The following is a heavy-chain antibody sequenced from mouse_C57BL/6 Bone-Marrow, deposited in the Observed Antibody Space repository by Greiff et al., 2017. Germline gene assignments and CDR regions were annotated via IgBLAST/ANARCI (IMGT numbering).Heavy chain of an antibody. J-gene: IGHJ2*01. CDR2: SNPNNGGT. CDR1: GYTFTDYN. V-gene: IGHV1-18*01. CDR3: ARRGLGRSYFDY. Sequence: EVQLQQSGPELVKPGASVKIPCKASGYTFTDYNMDWVKQSHGKRLEWIGDSNPNNGGTIYNQKFKGKATLTGDKSSSTAYMELRSLTSEDTAVYYCARRGLGRSYFDYWGQGTTLTVSS. D-gene: IGHD4-1*01.